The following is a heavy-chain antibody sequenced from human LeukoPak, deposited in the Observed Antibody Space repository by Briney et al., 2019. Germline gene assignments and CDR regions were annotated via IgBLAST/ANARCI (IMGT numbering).Heavy chain of an antibody. Sequence: PGGSLRLSCAASGFTFSSYAMNWVRQAPEKGLEWVSTISGSGGSTYYADSVKGRFTISRDNSKNTLYLQMNSLRAEDTAVYYRARGGYNYGYGYFDYWGQGTLVTVSS. CDR2: ISGSGGST. D-gene: IGHD5-18*01. CDR1: GFTFSSYA. CDR3: ARGGYNYGYGYFDY. V-gene: IGHV3-23*01. J-gene: IGHJ4*02.